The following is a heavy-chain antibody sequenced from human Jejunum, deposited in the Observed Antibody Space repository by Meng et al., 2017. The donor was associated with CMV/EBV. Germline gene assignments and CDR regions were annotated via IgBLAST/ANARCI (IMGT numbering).Heavy chain of an antibody. CDR1: GFTVSSNY. D-gene: IGHD5-18*01. V-gene: IGHV3-53*01. J-gene: IGHJ5*02. CDR3: ARTVGYNYGLGS. CDR2: IYAGGTT. Sequence: EGHLLGSGGGCVQPGGSLRLSCAASGFTVSSNYMSWVRQAPGKGLEWVSHIYAGGTTYYADSVKGRFTISRDNSKNTVSLQMNSLRADDTAVYYCARTVGYNYGLGSWGQGTLVTVSS.